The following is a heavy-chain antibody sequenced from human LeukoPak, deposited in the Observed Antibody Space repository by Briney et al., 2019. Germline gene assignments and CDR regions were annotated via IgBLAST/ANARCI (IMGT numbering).Heavy chain of an antibody. J-gene: IGHJ5*02. CDR2: ISPGSNYI. CDR3: ARGAVGLQRNDWFDP. V-gene: IGHV3-21*01. CDR1: GFSFSTYN. Sequence: GGSLRLSCAASGFSFSTYNMNWVRQAPGKGLEWVSSISPGSNYIYYADSVKGRFTIPRDNAKNSLYLQMNSLRAEDTALYYCARGAVGLQRNDWFDPWGQGTLVTVSS. D-gene: IGHD4-11*01.